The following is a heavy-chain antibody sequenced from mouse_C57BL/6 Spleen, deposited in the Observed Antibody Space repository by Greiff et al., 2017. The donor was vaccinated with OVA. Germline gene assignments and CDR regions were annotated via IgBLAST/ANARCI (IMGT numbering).Heavy chain of an antibody. D-gene: IGHD1-1*01. CDR1: GYTFTSYG. J-gene: IGHJ2*01. CDR3: ARYGSGGY. CDR2: IYPRSGNT. V-gene: IGHV1-81*01. Sequence: QVQLQQSGAVLARPGASVKLSCKASGYTFTSYGISWVKQRTGQGLEWIGEIYPRSGNTYYNEKFKGKATLTADKSSSTAYMELRSLTSEDSAVYFCARYGSGGYWGQGTTLTVSS.